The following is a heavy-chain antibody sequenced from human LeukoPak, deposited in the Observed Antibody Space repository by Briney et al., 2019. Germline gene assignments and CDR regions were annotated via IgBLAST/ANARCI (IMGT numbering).Heavy chain of an antibody. CDR3: ATRHEYSYPY. D-gene: IGHD5-18*01. Sequence: GGSLRLSCAASGFTFRNYAMHWVRQAPGKGLEYVSAIGGNGDTSYYAGSVKGRFTISRDNSKITVYLQMGSLRTEDMAVYYCATRHEYSYPYWGQGTLVTVSS. CDR2: IGGNGDTS. V-gene: IGHV3-64*02. CDR1: GFTFRNYA. J-gene: IGHJ4*02.